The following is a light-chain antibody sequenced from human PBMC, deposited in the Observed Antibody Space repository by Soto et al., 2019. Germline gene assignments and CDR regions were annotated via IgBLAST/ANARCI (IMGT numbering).Light chain of an antibody. Sequence: EIVLTQSPGTLSLSPVERATLSCRASQSVSSNSFSWYHQKPGQAPRLLIYGASSRATGIPDRFSGSGSGTDFTLTISRLEPEDFAVYYCQQYANSPYTFGQGTKLEIK. CDR1: QSVSSNS. CDR3: QQYANSPYT. J-gene: IGKJ2*01. CDR2: GAS. V-gene: IGKV3-20*01.